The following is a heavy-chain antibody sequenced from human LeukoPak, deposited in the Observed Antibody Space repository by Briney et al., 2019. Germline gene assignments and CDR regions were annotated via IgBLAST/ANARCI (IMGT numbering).Heavy chain of an antibody. CDR3: ARLKGYSSGWYPSYYFDY. CDR2: IYYTGST. V-gene: IGHV4-59*08. Sequence: SETLSLTCAVSGGSISSSYWSWIRQPPGKGLEWIGYIYYTGSTNYNPSLKSRVTISVDASKNQFSLKLSSVTAADTAVYYCARLKGYSSGWYPSYYFDYWGQGTLVTVSS. J-gene: IGHJ4*02. CDR1: GGSISSSY. D-gene: IGHD6-19*01.